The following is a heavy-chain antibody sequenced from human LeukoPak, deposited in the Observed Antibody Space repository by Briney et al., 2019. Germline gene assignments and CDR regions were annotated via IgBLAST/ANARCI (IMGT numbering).Heavy chain of an antibody. CDR1: GFTFSSYG. CDR3: AKESSRCGGFHC. D-gene: IGHD4-17*01. V-gene: IGHV3-30*18. CDR2: ISYDGSNK. Sequence: PGRSLRLSCAASGFTFSSYGMHWVRQAPGKGLEGVAVISYDGSNKYYADSVKGRFTISSDNSKNTLSLPMNGQRGEDRDGYFCAKESSRCGGFHCWGEGSLVTV. J-gene: IGHJ4*02.